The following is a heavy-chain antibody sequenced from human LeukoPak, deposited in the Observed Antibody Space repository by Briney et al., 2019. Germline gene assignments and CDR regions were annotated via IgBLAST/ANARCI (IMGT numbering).Heavy chain of an antibody. Sequence: PGGSLRLSCAAPGFTVRDNYMSRVRQAPGKGREWVSVIYSGGSTKYADSVKGRFTISRDNSKSTLYLQMSSLRAEDTAVYYCVREKATMIRGVVVPERTQIPEANWGQGTLVTVSS. J-gene: IGHJ4*02. CDR3: VREKATMIRGVVVPERTQIPEAN. CDR1: GFTVRDNY. V-gene: IGHV3-53*01. D-gene: IGHD3-10*01. CDR2: IYSGGST.